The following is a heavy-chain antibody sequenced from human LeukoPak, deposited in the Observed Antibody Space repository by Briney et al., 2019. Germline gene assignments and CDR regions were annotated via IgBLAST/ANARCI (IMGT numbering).Heavy chain of an antibody. V-gene: IGHV3-23*01. CDR2: ISGSGGST. D-gene: IGHD6-13*01. CDR1: GFTFSSYG. CDR3: AKAAPTRSWPYYYYYMDV. Sequence: GGSLRLSCAASGFTFSSYGMSWVRQAPGKGLEWVSAISGSGGSTYYADSVKGRFTISRDNSKNTLYLQMNSLRAEDTAVYYRAKAAPTRSWPYYYYYMDVWGKGTTVTISS. J-gene: IGHJ6*03.